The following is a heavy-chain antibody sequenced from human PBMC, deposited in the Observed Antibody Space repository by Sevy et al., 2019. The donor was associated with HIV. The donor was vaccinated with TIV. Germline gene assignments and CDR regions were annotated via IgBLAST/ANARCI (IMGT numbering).Heavy chain of an antibody. V-gene: IGHV3-21*01. J-gene: IGHJ4*02. CDR3: ARVMITFGGVIAKPLDY. D-gene: IGHD3-16*02. CDR2: ISSSSSYI. CDR1: GFTFSSYS. Sequence: GGSLRLSCAASGFTFSSYSMNWVRQAPGKGLEWVSSISSSSSYIYYADSVKGRFTISRDNAKYSLYLQMNSLRAEDTAVYYCARVMITFGGVIAKPLDYWGQGTLVTVSS.